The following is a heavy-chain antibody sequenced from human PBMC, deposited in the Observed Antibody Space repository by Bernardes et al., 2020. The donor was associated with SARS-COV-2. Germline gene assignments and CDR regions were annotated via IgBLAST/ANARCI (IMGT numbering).Heavy chain of an antibody. CDR1: GLTFSSNW. CDR2: INRFSDNI. CDR3: AREYSYYGHVKVFDP. D-gene: IGHD3-10*01. Sequence: RGSLRLSCAASGLTFSSNWMHWFRQVPGRGRVWLSSINRFSDNILYADSVKGRFTVSRDNAENTLYLQMNSLRADDTAVYYCAREYSYYGHVKVFDPWGQGTLVTVSS. J-gene: IGHJ5*02. V-gene: IGHV3-74*01.